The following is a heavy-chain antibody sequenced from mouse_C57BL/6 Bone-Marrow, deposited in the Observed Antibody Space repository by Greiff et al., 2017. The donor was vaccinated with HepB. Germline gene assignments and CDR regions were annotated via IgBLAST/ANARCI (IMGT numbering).Heavy chain of an antibody. CDR1: GYTFTSYW. Sequence: QVQLQQPGAELVKPGASVKMSCKASGYTFTSYWITWVKQRPGQGLEWIGDIYPGSGSTNYNQKFKGKATLTVDTSSSTAYMQLSSLTSEDSAVYYCARYSYLYFDVWGTGTTVTVSS. D-gene: IGHD6-5*01. CDR3: ARYSYLYFDV. CDR2: IYPGSGST. J-gene: IGHJ1*03. V-gene: IGHV1-55*01.